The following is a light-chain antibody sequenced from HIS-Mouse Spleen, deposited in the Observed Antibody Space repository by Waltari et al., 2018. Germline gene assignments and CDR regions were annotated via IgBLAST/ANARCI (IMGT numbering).Light chain of an antibody. Sequence: EIVFTQSPGTLSLSPGESATLSCRASQSVSSSYLAWYQQKPGQAPRLLIYGASSRATGIPDRFSGSGSGTDFTLTISRLEPEDFAVYYCQQYGSSPTFGQGTKLEIK. CDR3: QQYGSSPT. CDR2: GAS. J-gene: IGKJ2*01. CDR1: QSVSSSY. V-gene: IGKV3-20*01.